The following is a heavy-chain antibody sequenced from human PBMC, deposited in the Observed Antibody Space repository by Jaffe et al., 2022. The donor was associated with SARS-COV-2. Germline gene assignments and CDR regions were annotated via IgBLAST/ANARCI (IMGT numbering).Heavy chain of an antibody. J-gene: IGHJ4*02. Sequence: EVQLVESGGGLVQPGGSLRLSCAASGFTFSSYWMSWVRQAPGKGLEWVANIKQDGSEKYYVDSVKGRFTISRDNAKNSLYLQMNSLRAEDTAVYYCARAGGVVTAIRFDYWGQGTLVTVSS. D-gene: IGHD2-21*02. V-gene: IGHV3-7*01. CDR3: ARAGGVVTAIRFDY. CDR2: IKQDGSEK. CDR1: GFTFSSYW.